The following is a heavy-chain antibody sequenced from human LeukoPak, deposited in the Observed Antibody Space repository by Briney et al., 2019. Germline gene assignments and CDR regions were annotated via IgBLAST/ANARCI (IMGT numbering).Heavy chain of an antibody. D-gene: IGHD1-26*01. CDR2: IYYSGST. CDR3: ARLVVGATYYYYGMDV. J-gene: IGHJ6*02. Sequence: SETLSLTCTVSGGSISSYYWSWIRQPPGKGLEWIGYIYYSGSTNYNPSLKSRVTISVDTSKNQFSLKLSSATAADTAVYYCARLVVGATYYYYGMDVWGQGTTVTVSS. V-gene: IGHV4-59*08. CDR1: GGSISSYY.